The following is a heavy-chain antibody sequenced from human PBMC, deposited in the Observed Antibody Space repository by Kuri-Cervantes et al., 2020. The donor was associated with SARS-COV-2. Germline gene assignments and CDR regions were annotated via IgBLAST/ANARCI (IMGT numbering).Heavy chain of an antibody. CDR2: ISSSSSTI. CDR3: ARENQGNYYDSSGYYHYYYYGMDV. Sequence: GGSLRLSCAASGFNFSRTDMHWVRQAPGKGLEWVSYISSSSSTIYYADSVKGRFTISRDNAKNSLYLQMNSLRDEDTAVYYCARENQGNYYDSSGYYHYYYYGMDVWGQGTTVTVSS. D-gene: IGHD3-22*01. J-gene: IGHJ6*02. CDR1: GFNFSRTD. V-gene: IGHV3-48*02.